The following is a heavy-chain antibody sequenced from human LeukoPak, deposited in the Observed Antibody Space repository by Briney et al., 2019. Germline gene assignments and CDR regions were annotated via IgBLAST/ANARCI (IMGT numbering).Heavy chain of an antibody. D-gene: IGHD5-18*01. V-gene: IGHV1-46*01. Sequence: GASVKVSCKASGYTFSSYYMHWVRQAPGQGLERMGIINPSGGSTSYAQKFQGRVTMTRDTSTSTVYMELRSLRSEDTAVYYCARDRGYNYLFDYWGQGTLVTVSS. J-gene: IGHJ4*02. CDR3: ARDRGYNYLFDY. CDR1: GYTFSSYY. CDR2: INPSGGST.